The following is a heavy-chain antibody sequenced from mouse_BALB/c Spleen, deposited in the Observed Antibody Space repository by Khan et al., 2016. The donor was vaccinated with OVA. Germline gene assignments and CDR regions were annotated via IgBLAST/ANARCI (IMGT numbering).Heavy chain of an antibody. Sequence: EVQLQESGPGLVKPSQSLSLTCTVTGYSITSDYAWNWIRQFPGNKLEWMGYISYSGRTSYNPSPKSRISITRDTPKNQFFLQLNSVTTEDTATYYCARSVTITTIVATDCDYWDQRTTPTVSS. CDR2: ISYSGRT. CDR1: GYSITSDYA. D-gene: IGHD1-1*01. CDR3: ARSVTITTIVATDCDY. J-gene: IGHJ2*01. V-gene: IGHV3-2*02.